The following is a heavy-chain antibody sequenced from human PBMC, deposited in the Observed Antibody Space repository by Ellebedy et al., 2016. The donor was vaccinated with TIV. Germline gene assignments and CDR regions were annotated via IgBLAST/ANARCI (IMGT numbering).Heavy chain of an antibody. V-gene: IGHV1-18*04. CDR3: GRNFVAGSHRIDY. CDR1: GYTFTDRG. CDR2: INGYNGDT. J-gene: IGHJ4*02. Sequence: AASVKVSCKASGYTFTDRGISWVRQAPGQGLEYMGWINGYNGDTNYAQRFQDRVTMTTDTSTSTAYMELRSLRSDDTAVYYCGRNFVAGSHRIDYWGQGTLVTVSS. D-gene: IGHD3-16*02.